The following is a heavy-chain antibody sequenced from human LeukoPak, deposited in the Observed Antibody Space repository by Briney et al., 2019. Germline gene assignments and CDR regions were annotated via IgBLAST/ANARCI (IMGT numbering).Heavy chain of an antibody. Sequence: GGSLRLSCAASGFTVSSNYMSWVRQAPGKGLEWVSVIYSGGSTYYADSVKGRFTISRDNSKNTLYLQMNSLRAEDTAVYYCAGLFSSWSGTTIDYWGQGTLVTVSS. CDR3: AGLFSSWSGTTIDY. D-gene: IGHD3-3*01. J-gene: IGHJ4*02. CDR2: IYSGGST. V-gene: IGHV3-53*01. CDR1: GFTVSSNY.